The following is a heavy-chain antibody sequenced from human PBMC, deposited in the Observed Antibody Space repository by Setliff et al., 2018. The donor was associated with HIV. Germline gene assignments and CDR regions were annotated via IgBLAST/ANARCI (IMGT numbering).Heavy chain of an antibody. D-gene: IGHD6-19*01. V-gene: IGHV1-8*02. CDR3: ARVRSSFPQYTSGLVRPFDI. J-gene: IGHJ3*02. Sequence: ASVKVSCKASGYTFTSYDVNWVRQATGQGLEWMGWMNPASGNTGYAQKFQGRVTMTRNTSVSTVYMELSSLRSEGTAVYYCARVRSSFPQYTSGLVRPFDIWGQGTTVTVS. CDR2: MNPASGNT. CDR1: GYTFTSYD.